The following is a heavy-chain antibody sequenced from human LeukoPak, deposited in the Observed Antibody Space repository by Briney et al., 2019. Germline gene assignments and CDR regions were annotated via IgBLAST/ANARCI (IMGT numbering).Heavy chain of an antibody. CDR3: AKQGRDWLRDYYYYMDV. CDR1: GFTFRSYG. V-gene: IGHV3-23*01. D-gene: IGHD3-9*01. J-gene: IGHJ6*03. Sequence: GGSLRLSCAASGFTFRSYGMSWVRQAPGKGREWVSAISGSGGSTYYADSVKGRFTISRDNSKNTLYLQMNSLRAEDTAVYYCAKQGRDWLRDYYYYMDVWGKGTTVTISS. CDR2: ISGSGGST.